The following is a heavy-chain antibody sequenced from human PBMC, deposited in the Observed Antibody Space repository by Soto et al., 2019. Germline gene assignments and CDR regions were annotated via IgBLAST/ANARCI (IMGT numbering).Heavy chain of an antibody. Sequence: PGESLKISCKGSGYSFTSYWIGWVRQMPGKGLEWVGIIYPGDSDTRYSPSFQGQVTISADKSISTAYLQWSSLKASDTAMYYCARAYGSGSYFPSPMDVWGQGTTVTVSS. J-gene: IGHJ6*02. V-gene: IGHV5-51*01. CDR3: ARAYGSGSYFPSPMDV. D-gene: IGHD3-10*01. CDR1: GYSFTSYW. CDR2: IYPGDSDT.